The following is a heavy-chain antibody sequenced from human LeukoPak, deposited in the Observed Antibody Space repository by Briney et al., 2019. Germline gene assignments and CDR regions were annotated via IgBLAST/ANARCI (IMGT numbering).Heavy chain of an antibody. CDR3: ARAGAAAGTDDY. D-gene: IGHD6-13*01. CDR2: INHSGST. CDR1: GGSFSGYY. Sequence: PSETLSLTCAVYGGSFSGYYWSWIRQPPGKGLEWIGEINHSGSTNYNPSLKSRVTISVDTSKNQFSLKLSSVTAADTAVYYCARAGAAAGTDDYWGQGTLVTVSS. V-gene: IGHV4-34*01. J-gene: IGHJ4*02.